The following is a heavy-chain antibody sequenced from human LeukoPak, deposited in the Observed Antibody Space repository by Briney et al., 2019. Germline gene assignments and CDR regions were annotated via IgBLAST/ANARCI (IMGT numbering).Heavy chain of an antibody. J-gene: IGHJ5*02. V-gene: IGHV4-39*07. D-gene: IGHD6-13*01. CDR2: IYYSGST. CDR1: GGSISSSSYY. CDR3: ARLIAAAGREFDP. Sequence: SGTLSLTCAVSGGSISSSSYYWGWIRQPPGKGLEWIGSIYYSGSTYYNPSLKSRVTISVDTSKNQFSLKLSSVTAADTAVYYCARLIAAAGREFDPWGQGTLVTVSS.